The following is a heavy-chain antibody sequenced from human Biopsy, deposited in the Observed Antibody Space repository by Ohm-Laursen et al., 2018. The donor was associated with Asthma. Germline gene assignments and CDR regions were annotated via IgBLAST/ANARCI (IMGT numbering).Heavy chain of an antibody. V-gene: IGHV3-30*18. D-gene: IGHD3-3*01. CDR3: AKRRGYSDLTDFDH. CDR2: ISYDGSKK. Sequence: SLRLSCAASGVSLSSFGMNWVRQAPGKGLEWVAVISYDGSKKEYGDSVKGRFTISRGNSKDTVYLQMNRLRTDDTAVYYCAKRRGYSDLTDFDHWGQGTLVTVSS. CDR1: GVSLSSFG. J-gene: IGHJ4*02.